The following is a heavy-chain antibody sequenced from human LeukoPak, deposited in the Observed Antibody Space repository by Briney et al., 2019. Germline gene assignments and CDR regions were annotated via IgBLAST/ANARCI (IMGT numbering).Heavy chain of an antibody. CDR3: VKPITISGATDAFDI. CDR2: IKQDGSEK. CDR1: RFTFSSYW. Sequence: PAGSLRLSCTASRFTFSSYWMKWVRQATGKGLEWVANIKQDGSEKYYVDSVKGRFNISRDNAKNSLYLQMNSLRAEDTAMYYCVKPITISGATDAFDIWGQGTMVTVSS. V-gene: IGHV3-7*01. D-gene: IGHD3-3*01. J-gene: IGHJ3*02.